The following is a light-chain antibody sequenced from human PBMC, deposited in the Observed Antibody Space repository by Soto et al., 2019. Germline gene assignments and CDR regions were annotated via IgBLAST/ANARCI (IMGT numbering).Light chain of an antibody. V-gene: IGKV1-9*01. J-gene: IGKJ2*01. CDR1: QGISSY. CDR3: QQLNSYPHT. CDR2: AAS. Sequence: DIQLTQSPSFLSASVGDRVTITCRASQGISSYLAWYQQKPGKAPKLLIYAASTLQSGVPSRFSGSGSGTEFTLTISSLQPEDFETYYCQQLNSYPHTFGQGTKLEIK.